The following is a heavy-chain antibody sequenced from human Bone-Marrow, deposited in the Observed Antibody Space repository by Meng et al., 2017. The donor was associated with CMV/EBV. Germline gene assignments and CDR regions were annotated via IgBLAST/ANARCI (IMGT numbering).Heavy chain of an antibody. V-gene: IGHV4-4*02. J-gene: IGHJ4*02. CDR1: GGSISSSNW. CDR2: MYHSGAS. D-gene: IGHD6-13*01. CDR3: ASTFPTISAAASYSHFDS. Sequence: SETLSLTCTVSGGSISSSNWWSWVRQPPGEGLEWIGEMYHSGASNYNPSLKSRVTILVDKSKNQFSLKLTSVTAADTAMYYCASTFPTISAAASYSHFDSWGQGTLVTVSS.